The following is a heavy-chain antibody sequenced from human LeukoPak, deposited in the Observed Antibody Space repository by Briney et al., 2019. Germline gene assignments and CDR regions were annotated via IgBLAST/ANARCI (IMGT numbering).Heavy chain of an antibody. CDR2: INPNSGGT. V-gene: IGHV1-2*02. CDR1: GYTFTGYY. CDR3: ARGPPGITMIVSPLQH. D-gene: IGHD3-22*01. J-gene: IGHJ1*01. Sequence: GASVKVSCKASGYTFTGYYMHWVRQAPGQGLEWMGWINPNSGGTNYAQKFQGRVTMTRDTSISTAYMELSRLRSDDTAVYYCARGPPGITMIVSPLQHWGQGTLVTVSS.